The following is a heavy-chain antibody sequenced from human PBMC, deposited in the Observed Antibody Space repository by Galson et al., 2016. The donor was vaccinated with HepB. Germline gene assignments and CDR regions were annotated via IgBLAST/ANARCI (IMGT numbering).Heavy chain of an antibody. Sequence: SLRLSCAASGFIFTNYWMTWVRQAPGKGLEWVANIKTDGSETNYADSVKGRFTISRDNAKNSMSLQMDSLSAEDTAVYYCVRDGSGGWHFDNWGQGTLITVSS. J-gene: IGHJ4*02. CDR1: GFIFTNYW. V-gene: IGHV3-7*01. D-gene: IGHD6-19*01. CDR2: IKTDGSET. CDR3: VRDGSGGWHFDN.